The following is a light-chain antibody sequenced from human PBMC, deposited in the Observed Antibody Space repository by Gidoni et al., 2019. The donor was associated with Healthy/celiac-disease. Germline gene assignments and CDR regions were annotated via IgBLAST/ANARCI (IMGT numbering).Light chain of an antibody. CDR3: QQYYSAPLT. CDR2: WAS. J-gene: IGKJ4*01. CDR1: QSVLYSSTNKNY. Sequence: DIVMTQSPDSLAVSLDERATINCKSSQSVLYSSTNKNYLAWYQQKPGQPPKLLIYWASTRESGVPDRFSGSGSGTAFTLTISSLQAEDVAVYYCQQYYSAPLTFXGXTKVEIK. V-gene: IGKV4-1*01.